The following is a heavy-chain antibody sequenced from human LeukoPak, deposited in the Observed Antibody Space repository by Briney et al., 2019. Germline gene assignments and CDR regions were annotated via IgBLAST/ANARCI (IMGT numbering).Heavy chain of an antibody. V-gene: IGHV1-18*01. J-gene: IGHJ6*02. CDR3: AREREDLGYCSSTSCSGCYYYGMDV. CDR1: GYTFTSYG. D-gene: IGHD2-2*01. Sequence: ASVKVSCKASGYTFTSYGISWVRQAPGQGLEWMGWISAYNRNINYAQKLQGRVTMTTDTSTSTAYMELRSLRSDDTAVYYFAREREDLGYCSSTSCSGCYYYGMDVWGQGTTVTVSS. CDR2: ISAYNRNI.